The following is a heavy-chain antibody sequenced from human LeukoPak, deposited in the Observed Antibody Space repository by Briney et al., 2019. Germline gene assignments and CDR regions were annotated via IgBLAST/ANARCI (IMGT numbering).Heavy chain of an antibody. D-gene: IGHD6-13*01. CDR3: APLGSSSSWYYFDY. CDR2: FYPEDGET. CDR1: GYTLTELS. Sequence: ASVKVSCKVSGYTLTELSMHWVRQAPGKGLEWMGGFYPEDGETIYAQKFQGRVTMTEDTSTDTAYMELSSLRSEDTAVYYCAPLGSSSSWYYFDYWGQGTLVTVSS. J-gene: IGHJ4*02. V-gene: IGHV1-24*01.